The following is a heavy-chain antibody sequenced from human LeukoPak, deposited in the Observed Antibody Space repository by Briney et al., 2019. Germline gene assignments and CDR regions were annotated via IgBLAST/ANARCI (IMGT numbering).Heavy chain of an antibody. D-gene: IGHD2-21*02. V-gene: IGHV3-7*01. CDR1: GFTFSTYS. Sequence: GESLRLSCAASGFTFSTYSLSWLRQAPGKGLEWVAKINKDGSEKGYVDSVKGRFTISRDNAKGSLYLQLNSPRAEDTAVYYCARGFQRGDSPVWGQGTLVTVSS. CDR2: INKDGSEK. CDR3: ARGFQRGDSPV. J-gene: IGHJ4*02.